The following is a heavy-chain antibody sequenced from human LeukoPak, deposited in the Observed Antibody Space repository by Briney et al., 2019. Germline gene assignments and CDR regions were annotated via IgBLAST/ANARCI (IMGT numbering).Heavy chain of an antibody. J-gene: IGHJ3*02. CDR2: VYFSGST. CDR1: GGSFSGYY. CDR3: ARDNDSSGWYDAFDI. Sequence: PSETLSLTCAVYGGSFSGYYWSWIRQPPGKGLEWIGHVYFSGSTRYNPSLKSRVTISVETSKKQISLKLSSVTAADTAVYYCARDNDSSGWYDAFDIWGQGTMVTVSS. D-gene: IGHD6-19*01. V-gene: IGHV4-59*01.